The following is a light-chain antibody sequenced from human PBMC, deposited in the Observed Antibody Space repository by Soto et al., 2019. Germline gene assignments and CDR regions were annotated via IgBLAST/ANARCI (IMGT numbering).Light chain of an antibody. V-gene: IGKV1-6*01. Sequence: VGDRVTITWRASQSISSYLNWYQRKPGRAPNLLIYDASSLQSGVPSRFSGSGSGTDFTLAISSLQPEDSATYYCLQDINYPWTFGQGTKVDIK. J-gene: IGKJ1*01. CDR3: LQDINYPWT. CDR2: DAS. CDR1: QSISSY.